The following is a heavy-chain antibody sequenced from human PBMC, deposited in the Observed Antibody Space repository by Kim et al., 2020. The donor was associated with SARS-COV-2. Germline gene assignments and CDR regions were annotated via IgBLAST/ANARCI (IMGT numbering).Heavy chain of an antibody. J-gene: IGHJ4*02. CDR1: GYTFISYA. V-gene: IGHV1-3*01. CDR3: ARDGASYDYVWGTLPGAFAY. Sequence: ASVKVSCKASGYTFISYAIHWVRQAPGQRLEWMGWINAGNGNTIYSQKFQDRVTITRDTSASTDYMELSSLRSEDTAVYYCARDGASYDYVWGTLPGAFAYCGQGTPVTASS. D-gene: IGHD3-16*01. CDR2: INAGNGNT.